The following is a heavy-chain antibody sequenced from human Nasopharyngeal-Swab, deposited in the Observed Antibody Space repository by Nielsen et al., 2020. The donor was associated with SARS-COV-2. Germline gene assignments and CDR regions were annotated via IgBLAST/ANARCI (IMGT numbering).Heavy chain of an antibody. D-gene: IGHD3-10*01. Sequence: GESLKISCAASGFTFSNAWMSWVRQAPGKGLEWVGRIKSKTDGGTTDYAAPVKGRFTISRDDSKNMLYLQMNSLKTEDTAVYYCTIGENYYGSGSQRDYWGQGTLVTVSS. V-gene: IGHV3-15*01. J-gene: IGHJ4*02. CDR1: GFTFSNAW. CDR2: IKSKTDGGTT. CDR3: TIGENYYGSGSQRDY.